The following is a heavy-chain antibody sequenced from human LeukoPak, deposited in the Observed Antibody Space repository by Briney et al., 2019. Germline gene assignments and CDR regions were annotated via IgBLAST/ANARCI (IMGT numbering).Heavy chain of an antibody. CDR1: GFSFSTYG. CDR2: IRSDGSNK. J-gene: IGHJ4*02. D-gene: IGHD3-10*01. V-gene: IGHV3-30*02. Sequence: PGGSLRLSCAASGFSFSTYGMHWVRQAPSKGLEWVAFIRSDGSNKYYADSVKGRFTISRDNSKNTLYLQMNSLKTEDTAVYYCTTAMVRGVMEVDYWGQGALVTVSS. CDR3: TTAMVRGVMEVDY.